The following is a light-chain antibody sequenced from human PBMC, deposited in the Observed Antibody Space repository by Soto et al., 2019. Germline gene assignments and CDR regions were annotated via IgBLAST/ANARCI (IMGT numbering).Light chain of an antibody. CDR2: EVS. V-gene: IGLV2-8*01. J-gene: IGLJ2*01. Sequence: QSVLTQPPSASGSPGQSVTISCTGMSSDVGGYNYVSWYQQHPGKAPKLMIYEVSKRPSGVPDRFSGSKSGNTASLTVSGLQAEDEADYYCSSYAGANSVVFGGGTKSPS. CDR1: SSDVGGYNY. CDR3: SSYAGANSVV.